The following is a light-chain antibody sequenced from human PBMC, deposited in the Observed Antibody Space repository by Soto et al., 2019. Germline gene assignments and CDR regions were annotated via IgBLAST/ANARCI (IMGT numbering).Light chain of an antibody. CDR2: EVS. Sequence: QSALAQPASVSGSPGQSITISCTGTSSDVGGYDYVSWYQLHPGKAPKLMIFEVSNRPSGVSYRFSGSKVGHTASLTISGLQAEDEADYFCSSYSISTAYLFGTGTKVTVL. J-gene: IGLJ1*01. CDR3: SSYSISTAYL. V-gene: IGLV2-14*01. CDR1: SSDVGGYDY.